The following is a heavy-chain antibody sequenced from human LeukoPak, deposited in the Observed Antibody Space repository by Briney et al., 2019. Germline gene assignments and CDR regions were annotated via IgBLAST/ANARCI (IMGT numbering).Heavy chain of an antibody. CDR3: AKASRAYDSSGYYFAY. V-gene: IGHV3-74*01. CDR1: GFTFSGYS. J-gene: IGHJ4*02. CDR2: ISNDGGST. D-gene: IGHD3-22*01. Sequence: GGSLRLSCAASGFTFSGYSMHWVRQAPGKGLMWVSHISNDGGSTNYADSVKGRFTISRDNAKNTLYLQMNSLRAEDTAVYYCAKASRAYDSSGYYFAYWGQGTLVTVSS.